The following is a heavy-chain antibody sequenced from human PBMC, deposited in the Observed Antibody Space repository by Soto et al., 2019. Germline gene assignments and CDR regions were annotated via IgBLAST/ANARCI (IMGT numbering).Heavy chain of an antibody. Sequence: SETLSLTCTASGGSVASDEDCFICMGESPGKGLELIGYISNSGSTGYNPSLKTRLSMSVDRSKNQFTLRLTSVTAADTAVYFCATESGSTYGYFDYWGQGTQVTVSS. CDR3: ATESGSTYGYFDY. CDR1: GGSVASDEDC. V-gene: IGHV4-30-4*01. CDR2: ISNSGST. D-gene: IGHD5-18*01. J-gene: IGHJ4*02.